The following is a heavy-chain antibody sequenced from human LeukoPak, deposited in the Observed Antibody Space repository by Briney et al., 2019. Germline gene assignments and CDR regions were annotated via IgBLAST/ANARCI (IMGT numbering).Heavy chain of an antibody. J-gene: IGHJ4*02. CDR3: ARLGCSSTSCVFDY. CDR1: GGSFSGYY. CDR2: INHSGST. D-gene: IGHD2-2*01. V-gene: IGHV4-34*01. Sequence: KPSETLALTCAVYGGSFSGYYWSWIRQPPGKGLEWIGEINHSGSTNYNQSLKSRVTISVDTSKNQFSLRLSSVTAANTAVYYCARLGCSSTSCVFDYWGQGTLVTVSS.